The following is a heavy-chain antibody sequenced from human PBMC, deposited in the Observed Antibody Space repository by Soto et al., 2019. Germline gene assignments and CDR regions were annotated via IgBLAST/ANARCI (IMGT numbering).Heavy chain of an antibody. CDR1: GFTFRSFT. J-gene: IGHJ5*02. Sequence: AGSLKLSCAASGFTFRSFTMNWVRQAPGKGLEWVSTISSNSAYIYYTDALRGRFTISRDNAKNSLHLQMNSLRAEDTAVYYCTRDASRDSSARGWFDPSGPGNPGHRLL. D-gene: IGHD6-13*01. CDR3: TRDASRDSSARGWFDP. V-gene: IGHV3-21*01. CDR2: ISSNSAYI.